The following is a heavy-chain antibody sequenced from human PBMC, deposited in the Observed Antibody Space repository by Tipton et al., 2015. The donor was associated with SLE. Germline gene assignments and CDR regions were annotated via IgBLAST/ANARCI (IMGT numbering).Heavy chain of an antibody. D-gene: IGHD3-3*02. CDR2: IYHSGTT. V-gene: IGHV4-38-2*02. J-gene: IGHJ4*02. CDR3: ARKTHFWSGSPFDY. Sequence: TLSLTCTVSGYSISSGYYWGWIRQPPGKGLEWIGSIYHSGTTYHNPALRSRVTISVDRSKNQFSLKLNSVTAADTAVYYCARKTHFWSGSPFDYWGQGTLVTVSS. CDR1: GYSISSGYY.